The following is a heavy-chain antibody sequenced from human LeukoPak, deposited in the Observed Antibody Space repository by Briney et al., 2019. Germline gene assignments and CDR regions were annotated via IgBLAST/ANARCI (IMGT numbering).Heavy chain of an antibody. CDR3: ARGLQYNDAFDI. V-gene: IGHV3-48*01. D-gene: IGHD1-1*01. Sequence: GGSLRLSCAASGFTFSSYSMNWVRQAPGKGLEWVSYISSSSTIYYADSVKGRFTISRDNAKNSLYLQMNSLRAEDTAVYYCARGLQYNDAFDIWGQGTMVTVSS. J-gene: IGHJ3*02. CDR1: GFTFSSYS. CDR2: ISSSSTI.